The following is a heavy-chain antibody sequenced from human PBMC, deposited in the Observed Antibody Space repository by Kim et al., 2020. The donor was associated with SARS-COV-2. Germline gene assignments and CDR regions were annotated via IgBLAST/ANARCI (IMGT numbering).Heavy chain of an antibody. D-gene: IGHD6-13*01. J-gene: IGHJ6*02. CDR1: GFTVSSNY. CDR3: ARDLQQLVRGYYYGMDV. V-gene: IGHV3-53*04. CDR2: IYSGGST. Sequence: GGSLRLSCAASGFTVSSNYMSWVRQAPGKGLEWVSVIYSGGSTYYADSVKGRFTISRHNSKNTLYLQMNSLRAEDTAVYYCARDLQQLVRGYYYGMDVWGQGTTVTVSS.